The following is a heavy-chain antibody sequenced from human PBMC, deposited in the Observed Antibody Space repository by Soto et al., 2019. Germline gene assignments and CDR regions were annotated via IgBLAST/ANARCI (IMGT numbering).Heavy chain of an antibody. CDR2: ISSSSSTI. Sequence: GGSLRLSCAASGFTFSSYSMTWVRQAPGKGLEWVSYISSSSSTIYYADSVKGRFTISRDNAKNSLYLQMNSLRDEDTAVYYCARDRRQYYDFWSGTGYYYYYGMDVWGQGTTVT. V-gene: IGHV3-48*02. J-gene: IGHJ6*02. D-gene: IGHD3-3*01. CDR1: GFTFSSYS. CDR3: ARDRRQYYDFWSGTGYYYYYGMDV.